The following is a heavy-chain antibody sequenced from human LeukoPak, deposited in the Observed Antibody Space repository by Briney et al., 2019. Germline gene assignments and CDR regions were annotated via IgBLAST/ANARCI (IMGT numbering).Heavy chain of an antibody. D-gene: IGHD3-3*01. CDR1: GGSLRGYY. CDR2: LNHIGSP. J-gene: IGHJ4*02. Sequence: SETLSLTCAVYGGSLRGYYWSWIRQPPGEGREWIGELNHIGSPNYNPPLKSRGTISVATSKNQFSLKLSSVAAADTAGYYSARFPTTDFWSGYGIGVDYWGQGTLVTVSS. V-gene: IGHV4-34*01. CDR3: ARFPTTDFWSGYGIGVDY.